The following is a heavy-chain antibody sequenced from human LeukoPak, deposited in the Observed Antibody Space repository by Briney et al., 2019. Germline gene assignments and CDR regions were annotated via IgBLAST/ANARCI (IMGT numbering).Heavy chain of an antibody. V-gene: IGHV3-30*04. CDR1: GFTFSSYA. Sequence: GGSLRLSCAASGFTFSSYAMYWVRQAPGKGLEWVAVISYDGSNKYYADSVKGRFTISRDNSKNTLYLQMNGLRAEDTAVYYCASSYDYVWGSYRYGAFDIWGQGTMVTVSS. CDR3: ASSYDYVWGSYRYGAFDI. D-gene: IGHD3-16*02. CDR2: ISYDGSNK. J-gene: IGHJ3*02.